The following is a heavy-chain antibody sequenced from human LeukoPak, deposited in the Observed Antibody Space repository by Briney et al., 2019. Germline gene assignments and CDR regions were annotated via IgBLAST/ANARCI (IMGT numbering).Heavy chain of an antibody. D-gene: IGHD3-10*01. V-gene: IGHV3-48*01. J-gene: IGHJ4*02. Sequence: GGSLRLSCAASGFTFSSYGMTWVRQAPGKGLEWVSYISSSSSTIYYADSVKGRFTISRDNAKNTLYLQINSLRAEDTAVYYCAKVGVGGYWGQGTLVTVSS. CDR1: GFTFSSYG. CDR2: ISSSSSTI. CDR3: AKVGVGGY.